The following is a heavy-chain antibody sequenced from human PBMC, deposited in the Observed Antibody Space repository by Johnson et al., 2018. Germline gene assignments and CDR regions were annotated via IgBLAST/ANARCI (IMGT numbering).Heavy chain of an antibody. J-gene: IGHJ3*02. CDR1: GFTFDDYA. Sequence: VQLVQSGGGLVQPGRSLRLSCAASGFTFDDYAMHWVRQAPGKGLEWVSGISWNSGSIGYADSVKGRFTIFRDNAKNSLYLQMNSLRDEDTAVYYCARRRDGYCSGADCFIDAFDIWGQGTMVTVSS. D-gene: IGHD2-15*01. V-gene: IGHV3-9*01. CDR3: ARRRDGYCSGADCFIDAFDI. CDR2: ISWNSGSI.